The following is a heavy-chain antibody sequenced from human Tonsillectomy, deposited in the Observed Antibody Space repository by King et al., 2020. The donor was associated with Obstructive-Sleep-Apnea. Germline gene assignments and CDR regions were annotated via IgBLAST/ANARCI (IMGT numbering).Heavy chain of an antibody. CDR3: ARDHRTYGDWGYAFDI. CDR1: GGSISSNSYH. CDR2: IYYNGSP. D-gene: IGHD4-17*01. V-gene: IGHV4-39*07. Sequence: QLQESGPRLVKPSETLSLICTVSGGSISSNSYHWGWIRQSPGKGPEWIGSIYYNGSPDHNPSLKSRVTISVDTSKNQFSLMLSSVTAAATAVYYCARDHRTYGDWGYAFDIWGQGTMVTVSS. J-gene: IGHJ3*02.